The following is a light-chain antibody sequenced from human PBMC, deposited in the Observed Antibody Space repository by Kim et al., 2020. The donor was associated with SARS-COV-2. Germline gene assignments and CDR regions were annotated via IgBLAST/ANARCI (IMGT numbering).Light chain of an antibody. V-gene: IGKV3-11*01. CDR3: QQRSNWRT. J-gene: IGKJ2*01. CDR1: QSVSGN. Sequence: LSLSPGDSATLSCRASQSVSGNLAWCQQKPGQAPRLIIFGASDRATGIPARFTGSGYGTDFTLTISSLEPEDFAVYYCQQRSNWRTFGQGTKLEI. CDR2: GAS.